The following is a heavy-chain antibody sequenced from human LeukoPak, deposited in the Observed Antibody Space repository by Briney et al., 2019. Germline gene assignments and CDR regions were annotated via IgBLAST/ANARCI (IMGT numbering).Heavy chain of an antibody. CDR2: IYYSGST. V-gene: IGHV4-39*01. CDR1: CGSISSSSYY. CDR3: ARGGDSSPGPFTAFDI. J-gene: IGHJ3*02. Sequence: SETLSLTCSVSCGSISSSSYYWGWIRQPPGKGLEWIGSIYYSGSTYYNPSLKSRVTISVDTSKNQFSLKLSSVTAADTAVYYCARGGDSSPGPFTAFDIWGQGTMVTVSS. D-gene: IGHD6-19*01.